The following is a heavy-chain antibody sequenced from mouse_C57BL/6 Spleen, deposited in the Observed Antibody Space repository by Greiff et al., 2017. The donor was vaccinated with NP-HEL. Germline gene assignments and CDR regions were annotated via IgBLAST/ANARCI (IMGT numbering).Heavy chain of an antibody. V-gene: IGHV1-42*01. CDR3: AREGPYGDYYAMDY. CDR2: INPSTGGT. J-gene: IGHJ4*01. CDR1: GYSFTGYY. D-gene: IGHD1-1*02. Sequence: VQLKQSGPELVKPGASVKISCKASGYSFTGYYMNWVKQSPEKSLEWIGEINPSTGGTTYNQKFKAKATLTVDKSSSTAYMQLTSLTSEDSAVYYCAREGPYGDYYAMDYWGQGTSVTVSS.